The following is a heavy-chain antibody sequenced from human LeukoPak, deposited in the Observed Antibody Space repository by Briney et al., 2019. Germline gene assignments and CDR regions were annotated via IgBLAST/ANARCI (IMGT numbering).Heavy chain of an antibody. J-gene: IGHJ6*04. D-gene: IGHD3-3*01. Sequence: PGGSLRLSCAASEFTFSTYWMSWVRQAPGEGLEWGASIKKDGSEKYYVDSVKGRFTISRDNAKNSVYLQMNSLRAEDMAVYYCARRAANYDFWSGYNVWGKGTTVTVSS. CDR1: EFTFSTYW. CDR3: ARRAANYDFWSGYNV. CDR2: IKKDGSEK. V-gene: IGHV3-7*01.